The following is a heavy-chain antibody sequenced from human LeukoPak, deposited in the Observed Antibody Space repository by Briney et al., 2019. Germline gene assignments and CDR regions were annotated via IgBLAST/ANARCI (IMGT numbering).Heavy chain of an antibody. J-gene: IGHJ4*02. D-gene: IGHD6-13*01. CDR1: GGSISSGSYY. V-gene: IGHV4-61*02. CDR3: ARDHFWQQLNYFDY. Sequence: SETLSLTCTVSGGSISSGSYYWSWIRQPAGTGLEWIGRIYTSGSTNYNPSLKSRVTISVDTSKNQFSLKLSSVTAADTAVYYCARDHFWQQLNYFDYWGQGTLVTVSS. CDR2: IYTSGST.